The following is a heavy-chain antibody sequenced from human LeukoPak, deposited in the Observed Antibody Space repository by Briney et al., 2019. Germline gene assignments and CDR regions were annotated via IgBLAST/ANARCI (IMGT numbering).Heavy chain of an antibody. CDR3: ARELGFENWFDP. CDR2: INSDGSIT. J-gene: IGHJ5*02. CDR1: GFTFSSYR. V-gene: IGHV3-74*01. Sequence: PGGSLRLSCAASGFTFSSYRMHWVRQAPGKGLVWVSRINSDGSITSYADSVKGRFTISRDNAKSTLYLQMNSLRAEDTAVYYCARELGFENWFDPWGQGTLVTVSS.